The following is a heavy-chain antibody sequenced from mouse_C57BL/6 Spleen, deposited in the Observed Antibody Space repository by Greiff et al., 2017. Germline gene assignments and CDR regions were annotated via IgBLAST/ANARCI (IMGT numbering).Heavy chain of an antibody. CDR1: GFSLTSYG. D-gene: IGHD1-1*01. CDR2: IWRGGST. Sequence: QVQLQQSGPGLVQPSQSLSITCTVSGFSLTSYGVHWVRQSPGKGLEWLGVIWRGGSTDYNAAFMSRLSITKDNSKKQVFFKMNSLQADDTAIYYCAKGNYGSRGDFDVWGTGTTVTVSS. V-gene: IGHV2-5*01. J-gene: IGHJ1*03. CDR3: AKGNYGSRGDFDV.